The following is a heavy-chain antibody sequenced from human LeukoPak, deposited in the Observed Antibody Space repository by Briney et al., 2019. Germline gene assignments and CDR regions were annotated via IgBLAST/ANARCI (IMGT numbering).Heavy chain of an antibody. CDR2: IYYSGTT. D-gene: IGHD3-9*01. CDR1: GGSISSNNHY. J-gene: IGHJ4*02. Sequence: SETLSLTCTVSGGSISSNNHYWGWIRQPPGKGLEWLGTIYYSGTTYYSPTLLSRGTLSLNMSKNQFSLKLYSVTAGDTAVYYCAGHSCPGRYFDCGPFDSWGQGTPVTVSS. CDR3: AGHSCPGRYFDCGPFDS. V-gene: IGHV4-39*01.